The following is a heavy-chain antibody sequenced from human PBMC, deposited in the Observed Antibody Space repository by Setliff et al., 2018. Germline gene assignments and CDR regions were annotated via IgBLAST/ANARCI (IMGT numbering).Heavy chain of an antibody. V-gene: IGHV1-3*01. D-gene: IGHD3-10*01. J-gene: IGHJ4*02. CDR1: GYTFANYG. Sequence: ASVKVSCKASGYTFANYGMHWVRQAPGQSLEWMGWISGGDGNTKYSKQFQGRLTLTRDTSANTAYMELSALTSEDTAVYYCARVESMVRGKDILRHFDYWGQGIQVTVSS. CDR2: ISGGDGNT. CDR3: ARVESMVRGKDILRHFDY.